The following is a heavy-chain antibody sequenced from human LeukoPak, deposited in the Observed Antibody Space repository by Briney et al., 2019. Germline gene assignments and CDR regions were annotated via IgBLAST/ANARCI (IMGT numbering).Heavy chain of an antibody. CDR3: AGEKWTPDNKNWYPDS. J-gene: IGHJ4*02. Sequence: SETLSLTCTVSGGSLRSDNYYWGWIRQTPGKGLEWIGCIYHSGSTYYNPSLKSPVTISMDTSKSQFSLKLSSVTAADAAVFYCAGEKWTPDNKNWYPDSWGQGTLVTVSS. CDR1: GGSLRSDNYY. V-gene: IGHV4-39*07. CDR2: IYHSGST. D-gene: IGHD6-13*01.